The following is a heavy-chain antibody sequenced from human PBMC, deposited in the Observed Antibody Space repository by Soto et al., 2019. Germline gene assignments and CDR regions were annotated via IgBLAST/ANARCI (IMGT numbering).Heavy chain of an antibody. CDR3: AHSDPEGWALEY. Sequence: QITLKESGPTLVRPTQTLTLTCTVSGFSLSTSGLGVAWIRQPPGKALEWLGIIYWDDDERYSPSLRSRLTITKDTSLNQVVLRMTNMDPLDTATYYCAHSDPEGWALEYWGQGLLVTVSS. V-gene: IGHV2-5*02. CDR2: IYWDDDE. J-gene: IGHJ4*02. CDR1: GFSLSTSGLG.